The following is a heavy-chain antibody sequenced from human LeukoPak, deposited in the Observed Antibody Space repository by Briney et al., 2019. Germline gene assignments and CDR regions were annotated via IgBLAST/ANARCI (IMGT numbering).Heavy chain of an antibody. CDR1: GYSINSGYY. Sequence: SETLSLTCTVSGYSINSGYYWVWIRQPPGKGLEWIGSIYRSGSTNYNPSLKSRVTISVDTSKNQFSLKVSSVTAADTAVYYCARGDCSGSICYSPMDVWGTGTTVTISS. J-gene: IGHJ6*03. CDR3: ARGDCSGSICYSPMDV. D-gene: IGHD2-21*01. CDR2: IYRSGST. V-gene: IGHV4-38-2*02.